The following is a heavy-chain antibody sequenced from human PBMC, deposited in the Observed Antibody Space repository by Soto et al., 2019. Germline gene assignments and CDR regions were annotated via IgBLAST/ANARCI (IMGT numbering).Heavy chain of an antibody. D-gene: IGHD3-3*01. CDR2: ISAYNGNT. Sequence: QVQLVQSGAEVKKPGASVKVSCKASGYTFTSYGISWVRQAPGQGLEWMGWISAYNGNTNYAQKLQGRVTMTTATSTSTAYRELRSLRSDDPAVYYCARADFWSGYGMDVWGQGTTVTVSS. J-gene: IGHJ6*02. V-gene: IGHV1-18*01. CDR1: GYTFTSYG. CDR3: ARADFWSGYGMDV.